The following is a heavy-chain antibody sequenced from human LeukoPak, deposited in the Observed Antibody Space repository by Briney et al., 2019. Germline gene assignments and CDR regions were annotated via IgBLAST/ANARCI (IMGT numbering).Heavy chain of an antibody. CDR1: GGTFTSYA. CDR2: IIPVVDEG. Sequence: SVKVSCKASGGTFTSYAIHWVRQAPGQGLKWMGRIIPVVDEGHYSQNFQGRVTITADKSTSTAYMELSSLRSEDTAVYFLATTIYGLTASGPRNYYFADGGKGTLFTVSS. V-gene: IGHV1-69*04. D-gene: IGHD6-25*01. CDR3: ATTIYGLTASGPRNYYFAD. J-gene: IGHJ4*01.